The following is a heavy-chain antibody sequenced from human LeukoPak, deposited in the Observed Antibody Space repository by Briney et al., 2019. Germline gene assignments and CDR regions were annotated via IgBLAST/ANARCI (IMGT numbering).Heavy chain of an antibody. CDR1: GFSLSTSGAG. V-gene: IGHV2-5*01. J-gene: IGHJ5*02. D-gene: IGHD2-15*01. CDR3: ARDRMGIGFDP. CDR2: IYWNDDK. Sequence: SGPTLVKRTQTLTLTCTFSGFSLSTSGAGVAWIRQPPGKALECLALIYWNDDKHYSPSLRSRLTINQDTSKNQVVLTMTNMDPVDTATYFCARDRMGIGFDPWGQGTLVTVSS.